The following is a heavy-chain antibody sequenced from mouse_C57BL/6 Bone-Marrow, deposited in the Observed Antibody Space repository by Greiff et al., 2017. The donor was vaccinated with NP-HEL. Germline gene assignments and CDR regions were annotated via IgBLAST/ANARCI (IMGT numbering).Heavy chain of an antibody. D-gene: IGHD1-1*01. J-gene: IGHJ4*01. V-gene: IGHV5-16*01. CDR3: ARLLLRSYYYAMDY. Sequence: EVKLVESEGGLVQPGSSMKLSCTASGFTFSDYYMAWVRQVPEKGLEWVANINYDGSSTYYLDSLKSRFIISRDNAKNILYLQMSSLKSEDTATYYCARLLLRSYYYAMDYWGQGTSVTVSS. CDR2: INYDGSST. CDR1: GFTFSDYY.